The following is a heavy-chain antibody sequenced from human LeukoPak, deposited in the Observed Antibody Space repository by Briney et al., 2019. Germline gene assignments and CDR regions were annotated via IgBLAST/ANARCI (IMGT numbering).Heavy chain of an antibody. CDR3: ARPRVPDS. CDR1: GFTFSSYG. CDR2: ISPDGSET. V-gene: IGHV3-7*01. Sequence: GRSLRLSCAASGFTFSSYGMHWVRQAPGKGLEWVANISPDGSETNYVDSVKGRFTISRDNAKNSLYLQMNSLRAEDTAVYYCARPRVPDSWGQGTLVTVSS. J-gene: IGHJ4*02.